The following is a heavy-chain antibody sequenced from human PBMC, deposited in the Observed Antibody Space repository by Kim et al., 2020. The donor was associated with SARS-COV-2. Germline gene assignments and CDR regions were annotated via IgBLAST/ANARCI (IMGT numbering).Heavy chain of an antibody. J-gene: IGHJ4*02. CDR2: ISSNGGST. CDR1: GFTFSSYA. V-gene: IGHV3-64D*06. Sequence: GGSLRLSCSASGFTFSSYAMHWVRQAPGKGLEYVSAISSNGGSTYYADSVKGRFTISRDNSKNTLYLQMSSLRAEDTAVYYCVKDLGCSSTSCLPIFDYWGQGTLVTVSS. CDR3: VKDLGCSSTSCLPIFDY. D-gene: IGHD2-2*01.